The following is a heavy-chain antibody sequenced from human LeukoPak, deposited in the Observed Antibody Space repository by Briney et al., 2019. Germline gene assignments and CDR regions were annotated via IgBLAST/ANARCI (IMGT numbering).Heavy chain of an antibody. D-gene: IGHD2-15*01. V-gene: IGHV1-2*02. CDR2: INPNSGGT. Sequence: ASVKVSCKASGYTFTGYYMHWVRQAPGQGLEWMGWINPNSGGTNYAQKLQGRVTMTRDTSISTAYMELSRLRSDDTAVYYCARGARDIVVVVAATTIYYYYYMDVWGKGTTVTVSS. CDR1: GYTFTGYY. CDR3: ARGARDIVVVVAATTIYYYYYMDV. J-gene: IGHJ6*03.